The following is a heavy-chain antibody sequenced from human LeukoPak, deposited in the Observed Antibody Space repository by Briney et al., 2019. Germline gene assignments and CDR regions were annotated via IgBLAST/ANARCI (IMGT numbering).Heavy chain of an antibody. Sequence: SETLSLTCTVSGGSISSYYWSWIRQPAGKELEWIGRIYTSGSTNYNPSLKSRVTMSVDTSKNQFSLKLSSVTAADTAVYYCARDSGRIAAAGTRYFDYWGQGTLVTVSS. V-gene: IGHV4-4*07. J-gene: IGHJ4*02. CDR3: ARDSGRIAAAGTRYFDY. D-gene: IGHD6-13*01. CDR2: IYTSGST. CDR1: GGSISSYY.